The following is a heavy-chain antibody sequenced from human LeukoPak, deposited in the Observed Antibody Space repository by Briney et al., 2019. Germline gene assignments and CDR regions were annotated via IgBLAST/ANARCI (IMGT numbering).Heavy chain of an antibody. Sequence: PSETLSLTCAVYGGSFSGYYWSWIRQPPGKGLEWIGEINHSGSTNYNPSLKSRVTISVGTSKNQFSLKLSSVTAADTAVYYCARLRVVQGVIQTRKYYFDYWGQGTLVTVSS. V-gene: IGHV4-34*01. D-gene: IGHD3-10*01. CDR1: GGSFSGYY. CDR2: INHSGST. J-gene: IGHJ4*02. CDR3: ARLRVVQGVIQTRKYYFDY.